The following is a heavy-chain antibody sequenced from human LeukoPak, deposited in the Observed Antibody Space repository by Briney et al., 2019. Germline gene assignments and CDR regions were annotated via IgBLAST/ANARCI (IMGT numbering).Heavy chain of an antibody. V-gene: IGHV3-30*18. Sequence: GGSLRLSCAASGFTFNNYDMHWVRQAPGKGLEWVAVISYDGRNIHYPDSVKGRFTISRDISTDTLWLQMDSLRTEDTAVYYCAKGPLRGTAAAIDYWGQGTLVTVSS. CDR1: GFTFNNYD. CDR3: AKGPLRGTAAAIDY. CDR2: ISYDGRNI. J-gene: IGHJ4*02. D-gene: IGHD2-2*01.